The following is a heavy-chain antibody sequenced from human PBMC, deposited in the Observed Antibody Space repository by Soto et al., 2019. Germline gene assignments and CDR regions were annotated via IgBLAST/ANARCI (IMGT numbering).Heavy chain of an antibody. CDR2: MNPNSGNT. J-gene: IGHJ4*02. Sequence: QVQLVQSGAGVKMPGASVRVSCKASGYTFISHDISWVRQATGQGREWMGWMNPNSGNTGYGQKFQGRVTMTRNTSTSTAYMELSSLRSDDTAVYYCARGRYAIRGAFIIGELDYWGQGSLVIVSS. CDR3: ARGRYAIRGAFIIGELDY. D-gene: IGHD3-10*01. V-gene: IGHV1-8*01. CDR1: GYTFISHD.